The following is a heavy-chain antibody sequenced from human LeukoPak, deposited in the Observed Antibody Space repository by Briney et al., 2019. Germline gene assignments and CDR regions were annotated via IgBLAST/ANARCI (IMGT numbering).Heavy chain of an antibody. V-gene: IGHV3-11*01. Sequence: GGSLRLSCAASGFTFSDYYMSWIRQAPGKGLEWVSYITNSGSTIYYADSVKGRFTISRDNAKDSLYLQMNSLRAEDTALYYCARQYYYYMDVWGKGTTVTVSS. J-gene: IGHJ6*03. CDR1: GFTFSDYY. CDR2: ITNSGSTI. CDR3: ARQYYYYMDV.